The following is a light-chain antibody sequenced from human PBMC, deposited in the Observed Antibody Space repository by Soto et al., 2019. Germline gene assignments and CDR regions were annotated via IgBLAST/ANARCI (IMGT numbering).Light chain of an antibody. J-gene: IGKJ2*01. CDR2: AAS. V-gene: IGKV1-9*01. Sequence: DIQLTQSPSFLSAPVGARVTITCRASQGINIFLAWFQQKPGKAPNLLISAASTLQSGVPSRFSGSGSETEFTLAITSLQPEDSATDYCQQRNSYPRTFGQGTKVEIK. CDR3: QQRNSYPRT. CDR1: QGINIF.